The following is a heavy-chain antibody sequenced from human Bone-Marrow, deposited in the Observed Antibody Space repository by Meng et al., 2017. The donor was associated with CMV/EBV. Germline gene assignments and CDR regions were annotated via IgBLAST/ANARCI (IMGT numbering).Heavy chain of an antibody. Sequence: GESLKISCAASGFTFSSYAMHWVRQAPGKGLEWVAVITYDGSNKYYADSVKGRFTISRDNSKNTLYLQMNSLRAEDTAVYYCGRHDSGSLAYWGQGTLVTVSS. J-gene: IGHJ4*02. CDR3: GRHDSGSLAY. V-gene: IGHV3-30-3*01. CDR1: GFTFSSYA. D-gene: IGHD1-26*01. CDR2: ITYDGSNK.